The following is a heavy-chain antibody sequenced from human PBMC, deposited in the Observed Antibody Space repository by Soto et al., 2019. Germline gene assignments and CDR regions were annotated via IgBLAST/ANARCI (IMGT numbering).Heavy chain of an antibody. CDR2: INAGNGNT. Sequence: ASVKVSCKASGYTFTSYAMHWVRQAPGQRLEWMGWINAGNGNTKYSQKFQGRVAITRDTSASTAYMELSSLRSEDTAVYYCARDRNGYSSSWYSYWGQGTLVTVSS. V-gene: IGHV1-3*01. CDR1: GYTFTSYA. CDR3: ARDRNGYSSSWYSY. D-gene: IGHD6-13*01. J-gene: IGHJ4*02.